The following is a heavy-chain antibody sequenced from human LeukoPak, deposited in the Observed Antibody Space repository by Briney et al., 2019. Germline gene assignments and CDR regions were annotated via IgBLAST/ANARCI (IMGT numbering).Heavy chain of an antibody. CDR3: ARIEDVTRGYNHAYYFDY. V-gene: IGHV4-38-2*02. J-gene: IGHJ4*02. Sequence: SETLSLTCTVSGYSISSDYYWGWIRQPPGKGLEWIRNIFHNGNTYYNPSLKSRVTMSIDTSKKQFSLKLRTATAADTAVYYCARIEDVTRGYNHAYYFDYWGQGTLVTVSS. D-gene: IGHD5-18*01. CDR1: GYSISSDYY. CDR2: IFHNGNT.